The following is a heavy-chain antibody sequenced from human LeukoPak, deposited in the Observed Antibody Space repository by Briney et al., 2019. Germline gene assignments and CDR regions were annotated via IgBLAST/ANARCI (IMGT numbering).Heavy chain of an antibody. CDR1: GGSISSYY. Sequence: SETLSLTCAVSGGSISSYYWSWIRQPPGKGLEWIGYINYSGSTNYNPSLKSRGTISVDTSKNQFSLKLSSVTAADTAVYCCARLSMTTVTTFGYYYYGMDVGGQGTRVSVSS. V-gene: IGHV4-59*08. D-gene: IGHD4-17*01. J-gene: IGHJ6*02. CDR2: INYSGST. CDR3: ARLSMTTVTTFGYYYYGMDV.